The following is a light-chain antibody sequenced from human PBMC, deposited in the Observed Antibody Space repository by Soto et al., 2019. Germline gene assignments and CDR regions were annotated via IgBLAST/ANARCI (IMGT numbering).Light chain of an antibody. CDR3: AAWDDSLSGVV. Sequence: QSVLTQPPSASGTPGQRVTMSCSGSTSNIGSYYVFWYHQLPGTAPKLLIFGNNHRPSGVPDRFSGSTSGTSASLTISGLRYEDEAVYYCAAWDDSLSGVVFGGGTKLTVL. V-gene: IGLV1-47*01. CDR1: TSNIGSYY. CDR2: GNN. J-gene: IGLJ3*02.